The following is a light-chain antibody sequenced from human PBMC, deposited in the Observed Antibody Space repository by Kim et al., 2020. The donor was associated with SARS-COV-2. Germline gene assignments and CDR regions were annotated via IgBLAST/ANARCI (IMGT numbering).Light chain of an antibody. CDR1: SGHSSYA. CDR3: QTWGTGWV. V-gene: IGLV4-69*01. J-gene: IGLJ3*02. CDR2: LNSDGSH. Sequence: QLVLTQSPSASASLGASVKLTCTLSSGHSSYAIAWHQQQPEKGPRYLMKLNSDGSHSKGDGIPDRFSGSSSGAERYLTISGLQSEDEADYYCQTWGTGWVFGGGTQLTVL.